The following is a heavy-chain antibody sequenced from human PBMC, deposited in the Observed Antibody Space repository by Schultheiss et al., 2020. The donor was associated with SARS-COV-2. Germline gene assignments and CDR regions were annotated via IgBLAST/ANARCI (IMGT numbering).Heavy chain of an antibody. J-gene: IGHJ4*02. CDR1: GGSISSSSYY. V-gene: IGHV4-39*01. D-gene: IGHD1-26*01. CDR3: ASLGPVGAPFDY. Sequence: SETLSLTCTVSGGSISSSSYYWGWIRQPPGKGLEWIGSIYYSGSTYYNPSLKSRVTISVDTSKNQFSLKLSSVTAADTAVYYCASLGPVGAPFDYWGQGTLVTVSS. CDR2: IYYSGST.